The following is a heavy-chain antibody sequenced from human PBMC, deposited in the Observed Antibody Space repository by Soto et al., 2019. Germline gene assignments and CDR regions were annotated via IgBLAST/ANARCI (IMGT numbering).Heavy chain of an antibody. D-gene: IGHD4-4*01. CDR2: IIPIFGTA. CDR3: ARGWTTVGSKHLGNWFDP. Sequence: GASVKVSCKASGGTFSSYAISWVRQAPGQGLEWMGGIIPIFGTANYAQKFQGRVTITADESTSTAYMELSSLRSEDTAVYYCARGWTTVGSKHLGNWFDPWGQGTLVTVSS. CDR1: GGTFSSYA. J-gene: IGHJ5*02. V-gene: IGHV1-69*13.